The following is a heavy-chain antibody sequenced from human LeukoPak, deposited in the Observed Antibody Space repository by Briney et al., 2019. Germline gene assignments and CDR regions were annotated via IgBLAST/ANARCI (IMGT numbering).Heavy chain of an antibody. CDR3: AKGSSSSRPYYFDY. Sequence: GGSLRLSCAASGFTFSSYAMHWVRQAPGKGLEWVAVISYDGSNKYYADSVKGRFTISRHNSKNTLYLQMNSLRAEDTAVYYCAKGSSSSRPYYFDYWGQGTLVTVSS. J-gene: IGHJ4*02. D-gene: IGHD6-13*01. CDR2: ISYDGSNK. CDR1: GFTFSSYA. V-gene: IGHV3-30-3*01.